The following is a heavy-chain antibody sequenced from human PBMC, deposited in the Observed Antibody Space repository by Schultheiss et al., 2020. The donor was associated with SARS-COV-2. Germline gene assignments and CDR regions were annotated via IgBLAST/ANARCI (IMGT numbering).Heavy chain of an antibody. D-gene: IGHD1-26*01. V-gene: IGHV4-59*12. Sequence: SQTLSLTCTVSGGSISSYYWSWIRQPPGKGLEWIGYIYYSGSTNYNPSLKSRVTMSVDTSKNQFSLKLSSVTAADTAVYYCARDLGSGSYSWGQGTLVTVSS. CDR1: GGSISSYY. CDR2: IYYSGST. J-gene: IGHJ4*02. CDR3: ARDLGSGSYS.